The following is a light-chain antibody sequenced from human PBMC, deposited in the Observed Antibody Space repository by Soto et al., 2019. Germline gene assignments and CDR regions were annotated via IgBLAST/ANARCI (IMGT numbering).Light chain of an antibody. CDR1: QILSGTY. CDR2: AAS. CDR3: QHYVSSPLT. J-gene: IGKJ4*01. V-gene: IGKV3-20*01. Sequence: DIVLTQSPDTLSLSPGESATLSCRASQILSGTYLAWYQQKLGQSPRLLIYAASTRATGVPDRFSGSGSGTDFTLTIIRLEPEDFAVYYCQHYVSSPLTFGGGTKVELK.